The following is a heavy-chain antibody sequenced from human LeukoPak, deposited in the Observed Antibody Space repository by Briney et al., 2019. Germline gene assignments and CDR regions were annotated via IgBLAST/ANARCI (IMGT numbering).Heavy chain of an antibody. J-gene: IGHJ4*02. V-gene: IGHV4-34*01. Sequence: SETLSLTCAVYGGSFSGYYWSWIRQPPGKGLEWIGEINHSGSTYYNPSLKSRVTISVDTSKNQFSLKLSSVTAADTAVYYCARDAIYWGQGTLVTVSS. CDR2: INHSGST. CDR1: GGSFSGYY. CDR3: ARDAIY.